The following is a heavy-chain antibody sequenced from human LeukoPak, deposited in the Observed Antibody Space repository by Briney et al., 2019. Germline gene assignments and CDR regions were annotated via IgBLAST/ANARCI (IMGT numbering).Heavy chain of an antibody. J-gene: IGHJ4*02. CDR1: GFTVSSTY. CDR3: ARPLDYYDSSGYYPEYYFDY. V-gene: IGHV3-7*01. CDR2: IQRDGSEK. Sequence: GGSLRLSCAASGFTVSSTYMSWVRQAPGKGLEWVANIQRDGSEKNYVDSVKGRFTISRDNAKNSLYLQMNNLRAEDTAVYYCARPLDYYDSSGYYPEYYFDYWGQGTLVTVSS. D-gene: IGHD3-22*01.